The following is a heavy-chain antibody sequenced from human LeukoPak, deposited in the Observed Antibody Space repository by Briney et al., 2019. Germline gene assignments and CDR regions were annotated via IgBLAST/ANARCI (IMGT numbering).Heavy chain of an antibody. CDR2: IYYSGST. V-gene: IGHV4-59*12. CDR3: ARGRLVYYYDSSGLRAFDI. Sequence: SETLSLTCTVSGGSISSYYWSWIRQPPGKGLEWIGYIYYSGSTNYNPSLKSRVTISVDTSKNQFSLKLSSVTAADTAVYYCARGRLVYYYDSSGLRAFDIWGQGTMVTVSS. J-gene: IGHJ3*02. CDR1: GGSISSYY. D-gene: IGHD3-22*01.